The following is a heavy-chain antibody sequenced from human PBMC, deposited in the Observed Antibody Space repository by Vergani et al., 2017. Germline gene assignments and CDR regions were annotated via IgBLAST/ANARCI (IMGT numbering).Heavy chain of an antibody. J-gene: IGHJ4*02. D-gene: IGHD1-26*01. CDR2: ISYDGSNK. CDR1: GFTFSSYG. V-gene: IGHV3-30*18. CDR3: AKGVELSGGPRDY. Sequence: QVQLVESGGGVVQPGRSLRLSCAASGFTFSSYGMHWVRQAPGKGLEWVAVISYDGSNKYYADSVKGRFTISRDNSKNTLYLQMNSLRAEDTAVYYCAKGVELSGGPRDYWGQGTRGTVSA.